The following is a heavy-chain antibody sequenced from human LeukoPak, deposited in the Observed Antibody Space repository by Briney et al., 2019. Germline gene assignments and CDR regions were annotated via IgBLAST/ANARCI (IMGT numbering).Heavy chain of an antibody. CDR1: GFTFSSYG. CDR3: ARDRAGGSYYERDAFDI. CDR2: IRYDGSNK. Sequence: VGSLRLSCAASGFTFSSYGMHWVRQAPGKGLEWVAFIRYDGSNKYYADSVKGRFTISRDNSKNTLYLQMNSLRAEDTAVYYCARDRAGGSYYERDAFDIWGQGTMVTVSS. V-gene: IGHV3-30*02. D-gene: IGHD1-26*01. J-gene: IGHJ3*02.